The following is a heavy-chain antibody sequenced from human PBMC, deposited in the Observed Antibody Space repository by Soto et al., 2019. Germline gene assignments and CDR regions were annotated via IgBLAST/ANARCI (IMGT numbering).Heavy chain of an antibody. D-gene: IGHD1-26*01. CDR1: GFTFSSYS. J-gene: IGHJ6*02. CDR3: ARESGGILYYYYGMDV. CDR2: ISSSSSYI. Sequence: PGGSLRLSCAASGFTFSSYSMNWVRQAPGKGLKWVSSISSSSSYIYYADSVKGRFTISRDNAKNSLYLQMNSLRAEDTAVYYCARESGGILYYYYGMDVWGQGTTVTVSS. V-gene: IGHV3-21*01.